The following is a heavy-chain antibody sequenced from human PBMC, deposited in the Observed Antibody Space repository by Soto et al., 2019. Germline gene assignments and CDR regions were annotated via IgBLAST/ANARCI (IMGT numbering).Heavy chain of an antibody. CDR1: GGSISRRGYY. Sequence: QLQLQESGPGLVKPSETLFLTCAVSGGSISRRGYYWGCSRQPPGKGLAWIGIICYSGSTYYNPSLKSRVTISVDTSKNQFSLKLSPVTAADTAVYYCATRNWFDPWGQRTLVTVSS. V-gene: IGHV4-39*01. J-gene: IGHJ5*02. CDR3: ATRNWFDP. CDR2: ICYSGST.